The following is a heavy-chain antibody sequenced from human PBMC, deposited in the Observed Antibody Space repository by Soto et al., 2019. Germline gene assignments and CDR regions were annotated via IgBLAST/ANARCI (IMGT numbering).Heavy chain of an antibody. CDR3: GRGGWNDLFDK. CDR2: ISLSSSSI. J-gene: IGHJ4*02. V-gene: IGHV3-48*02. D-gene: IGHD1-1*01. Sequence: ESGGALVQPGGSLRLSCTASGFTFSSFSMNWVRQAPGRGLEWVSYISLSSSSISYADSVKGRFTTSRDNAKNSLYLQMNSLRDDDTAVYYCGRGGWNDLFDKWGQGTLVTVSS. CDR1: GFTFSSFS.